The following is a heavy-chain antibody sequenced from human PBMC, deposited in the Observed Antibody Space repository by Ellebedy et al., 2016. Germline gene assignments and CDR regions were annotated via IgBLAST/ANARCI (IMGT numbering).Heavy chain of an antibody. D-gene: IGHD1-26*01. V-gene: IGHV1-2*02. J-gene: IGHJ4*02. CDR1: GYTFTGYY. CDR3: ARGSIIGGTSTPFDF. Sequence: ASVKVSXXPSGYTFTGYYIHWVRQAPGQGLEWMAWINPNSGDTKFAQKFQGRVTLTTDTSISTAYVELSSLLSDDTAVYFCARGSIIGGTSTPFDFWGQGSLVTVPS. CDR2: INPNSGDT.